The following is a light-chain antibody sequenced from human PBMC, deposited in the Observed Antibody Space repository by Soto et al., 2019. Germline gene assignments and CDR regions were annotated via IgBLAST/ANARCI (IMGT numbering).Light chain of an antibody. CDR2: GAS. J-gene: IGKJ4*01. V-gene: IGKV3D-15*01. CDR3: QQYNNWPPAT. Sequence: EIVMTQSPATLSVSPGERANLSCRASQSVSSNLAWYQQKPGQAPRLLIYGASTRATGIPARFSGSGSGTEFTLTISSLQSEDFALYYCQQYNNWPPATFGGGTKVDIK. CDR1: QSVSSN.